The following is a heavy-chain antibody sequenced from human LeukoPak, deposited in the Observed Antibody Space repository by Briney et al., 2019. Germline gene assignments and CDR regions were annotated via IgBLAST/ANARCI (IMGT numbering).Heavy chain of an antibody. CDR1: GGSFSGYY. Sequence: SETLSLTCAVYGGSFSGYYWSWIRQPPGKGLEWIGEINHSGSTNYNPSLKSRVTISVDTSKNQFSLKQSSVTAADTAVYYCARGRTTVATVTTCHVFDYWGQGTLVTVSS. CDR2: INHSGST. CDR3: ARGRTTVATVTTCHVFDY. V-gene: IGHV4-34*01. J-gene: IGHJ4*02. D-gene: IGHD4-17*01.